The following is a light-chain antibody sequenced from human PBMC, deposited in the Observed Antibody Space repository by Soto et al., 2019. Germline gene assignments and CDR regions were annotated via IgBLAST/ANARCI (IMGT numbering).Light chain of an antibody. Sequence: IVLTQSPATLSLSPGERATLSCRASQSVSSYLAWYQQKPGQAPRLLIYDASNRATGIPARFSGSGSVTDFTLTISSLEPEDFAVYYCQQRSNWPRTFGQSAKVDNK. CDR2: DAS. V-gene: IGKV3-11*01. CDR3: QQRSNWPRT. J-gene: IGKJ1*01. CDR1: QSVSSY.